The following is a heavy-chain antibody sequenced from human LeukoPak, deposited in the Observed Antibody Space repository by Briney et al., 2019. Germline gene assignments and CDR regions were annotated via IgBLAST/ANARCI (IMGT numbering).Heavy chain of an antibody. V-gene: IGHV3-7*02. J-gene: IGHJ4*02. CDR1: GLTLSNYW. D-gene: IGHD3-16*01. CDR3: AIWGADQNY. CDR2: MNPDGGEE. Sequence: PGGSLRLSCAVSGLTLSNYWMNWVRQAPGKGLEWVANMNPDGGEERYVDSVKGRFVISRDNAKNSLYLQMNSLRAEDTAVYYCAIWGADQNYWGQGTLVTVSS.